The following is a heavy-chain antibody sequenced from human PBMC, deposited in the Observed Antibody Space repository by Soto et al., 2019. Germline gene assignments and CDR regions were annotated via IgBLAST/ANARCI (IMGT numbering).Heavy chain of an antibody. CDR1: GYTFTRYY. Sequence: ASVKVPCKASGYTFTRYYINWVRQATGQGLEWMGMINPNSGGTNYAQKFQGRVTMTRDTSISTAYMELSRLRSDDTAVYYCASRDGYNPGIYYFDYWGQGTLVNV. J-gene: IGHJ4*02. CDR3: ASRDGYNPGIYYFDY. V-gene: IGHV1-2*02. CDR2: INPNSGGT. D-gene: IGHD5-12*01.